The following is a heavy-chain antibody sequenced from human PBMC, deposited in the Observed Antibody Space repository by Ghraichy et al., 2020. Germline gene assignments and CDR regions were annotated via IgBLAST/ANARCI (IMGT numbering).Heavy chain of an antibody. CDR3: ARDLWGIAAVDVDY. CDR1: GFTFSSYS. D-gene: IGHD6-13*01. Sequence: GGSLRLSCAASGFTFSSYSMNWVRQAPGKGLEWVSSISSSSSYIYYADSVKGRFTISRDNAKNSLYLQMNSLRAEDTAVYYCARDLWGIAAVDVDYWGQGTLVTVSS. CDR2: ISSSSSYI. J-gene: IGHJ4*02. V-gene: IGHV3-21*01.